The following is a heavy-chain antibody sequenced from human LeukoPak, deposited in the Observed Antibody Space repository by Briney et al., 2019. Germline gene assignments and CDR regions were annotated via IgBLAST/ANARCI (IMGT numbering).Heavy chain of an antibody. CDR3: ARDTTRYCSSTSCPAGYAFDI. Sequence: GGSLRLSCAASGFTFRTYSMNWVRQAPGKGLEWVSYISSSSSTIYYADSVKGRFTISRDNAKNSLYLQMDSLRAEDTAVYYCARDTTRYCSSTSCPAGYAFDIWGQGTMVTVSS. D-gene: IGHD2-2*01. CDR1: GFTFRTYS. J-gene: IGHJ3*02. CDR2: ISSSSSTI. V-gene: IGHV3-48*01.